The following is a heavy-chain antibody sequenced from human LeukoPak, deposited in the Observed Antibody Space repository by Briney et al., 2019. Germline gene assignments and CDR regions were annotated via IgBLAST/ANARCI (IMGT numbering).Heavy chain of an antibody. CDR3: ARGGGSSGTDY. CDR2: IYTNDTT. J-gene: IGHJ4*02. D-gene: IGHD3-10*01. V-gene: IGHV4-4*07. CDR1: GGSISSYY. Sequence: PSETLSLICTVSGGSISSYYWSWIRQPAGKGLEWIGRIYTNDTTDYNPSLKSRVSMSVDTSNNQFSLKLSSVTAADTAVYSCARGGGSSGTDYWGQGTLVAVSS.